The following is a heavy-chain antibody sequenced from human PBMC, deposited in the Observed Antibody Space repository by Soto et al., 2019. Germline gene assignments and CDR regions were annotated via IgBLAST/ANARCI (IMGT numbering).Heavy chain of an antibody. Sequence: TGGSLRLSCAASGFTFSTYGMHWVRQAPGKGLEWVAVIWYDESNKYYADSVKGRFTISRDNSKNTLYLQMNSLRAEDTAVYYCARPLLSGSPTFYYFDYWGQGTLVTVSS. CDR3: ARPLLSGSPTFYYFDY. CDR1: GFTFSTYG. V-gene: IGHV3-33*01. D-gene: IGHD1-26*01. J-gene: IGHJ4*02. CDR2: IWYDESNK.